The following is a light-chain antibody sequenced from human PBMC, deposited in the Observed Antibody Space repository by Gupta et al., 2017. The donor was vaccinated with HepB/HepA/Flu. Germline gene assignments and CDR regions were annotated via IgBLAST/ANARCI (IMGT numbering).Light chain of an antibody. V-gene: IGLV2-14*03. Sequence: QSPLPQPASVSGSPGQSITISCPGTSSDVGGYNYVSWYQQHPGKAPKLMIYDVSNRPSGVSNRFSGSKSGNTASLIISGLQPEDEADYYCSSYTTSSTVIFGGGARLTVL. CDR2: DVS. J-gene: IGLJ2*01. CDR1: SSDVGGYNY. CDR3: SSYTTSSTVI.